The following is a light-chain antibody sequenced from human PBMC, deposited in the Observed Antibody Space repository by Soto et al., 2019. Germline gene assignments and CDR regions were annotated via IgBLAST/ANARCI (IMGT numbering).Light chain of an antibody. CDR3: QQYNNWPRT. CDR2: DVS. Sequence: EIVMTQSPATLSVSPGERATLSCRASQSVTSYLAWYQQKPGQAPRLLIYDVSNRASGIPARFSGSGSETDFTLTISSLQSEDFAVYYCQQYNNWPRTFGQGTKVDIK. V-gene: IGKV3D-15*01. CDR1: QSVTSY. J-gene: IGKJ1*01.